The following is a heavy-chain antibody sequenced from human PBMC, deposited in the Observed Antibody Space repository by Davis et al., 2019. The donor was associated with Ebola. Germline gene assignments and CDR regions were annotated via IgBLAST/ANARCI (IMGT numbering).Heavy chain of an antibody. Sequence: GGSLRLSCAASGFTFHSYGMHWVRQAPGKGLEYISAINSNGGIIYYANSVKGRFTISRDNAKNSLYLQMNSLTADDTAVYYCARDVGVEFDYWGQGTLVTVSS. CDR1: GFTFHSYG. CDR2: INSNGGII. V-gene: IGHV3-64*01. CDR3: ARDVGVEFDY. D-gene: IGHD3-10*01. J-gene: IGHJ4*02.